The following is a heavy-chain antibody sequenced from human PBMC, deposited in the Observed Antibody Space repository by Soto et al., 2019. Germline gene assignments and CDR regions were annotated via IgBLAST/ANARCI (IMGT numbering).Heavy chain of an antibody. CDR1: GFTFSSYA. Sequence: GSLRLSCVSSGFTFSSYAMTWVRQAPGKGLEWVSAISGGDGSPSYADSVKGRFAISRDNSKNTLYLHMNSLRADDTAAYYCAKWHTYNYDSLAFSGFDCWGQGTQVTVSS. CDR2: ISGGDGSP. V-gene: IGHV3-23*01. D-gene: IGHD3-16*01. CDR3: AKWHTYNYDSLAFSGFDC. J-gene: IGHJ4*02.